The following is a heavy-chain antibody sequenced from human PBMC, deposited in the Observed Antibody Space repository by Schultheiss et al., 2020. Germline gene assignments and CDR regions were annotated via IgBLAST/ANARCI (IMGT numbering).Heavy chain of an antibody. D-gene: IGHD1-7*01. CDR1: GGSISSSSYY. V-gene: IGHV4-39*07. J-gene: IGHJ6*03. CDR3: ARGLELRSIYYYYYYMDV. CDR2: IYYSGST. Sequence: SETLSLTCTVSGGSISSSSYYWGWIRQPPGKGLEWIGSIYYSGSTYYNPSLKSRVTISVDTSKNQFSLKLSSVTAADTAVYYCARGLELRSIYYYYYYMDVWGKGTTVTVSS.